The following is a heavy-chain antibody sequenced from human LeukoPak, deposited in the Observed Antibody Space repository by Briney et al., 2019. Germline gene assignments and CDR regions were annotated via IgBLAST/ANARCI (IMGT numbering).Heavy chain of an antibody. Sequence: RGGSLRLSCAASGFTVSSNYMTWVRQAPGKGLEWVSVIYSGGSTYYADSVKGRFTISRDNSKNTLYLQMNSLRTEDTAVYYCARSKGSGSYYSYDYWGQGTLATVSS. D-gene: IGHD3-10*01. CDR3: ARSKGSGSYYSYDY. J-gene: IGHJ4*02. V-gene: IGHV3-53*01. CDR1: GFTVSSNY. CDR2: IYSGGST.